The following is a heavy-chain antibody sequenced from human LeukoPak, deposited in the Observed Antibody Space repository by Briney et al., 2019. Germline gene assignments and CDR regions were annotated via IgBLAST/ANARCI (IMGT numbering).Heavy chain of an antibody. V-gene: IGHV5-51*01. J-gene: IGHJ4*02. CDR2: IYPGDSDT. D-gene: IGHD1-26*01. Sequence: GESLKISCKASGYTLSSYWIGWVRQMPGKGLELMGIIYPGDSDTRYSPSFQGQVTISADKSINTAYVQWSSLKAPDTAIYYCARLQWELPDYWGQGTLVTVSS. CDR3: ARLQWELPDY. CDR1: GYTLSSYW.